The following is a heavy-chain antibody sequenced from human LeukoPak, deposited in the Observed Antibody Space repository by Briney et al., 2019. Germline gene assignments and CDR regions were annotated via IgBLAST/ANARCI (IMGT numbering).Heavy chain of an antibody. V-gene: IGHV4-39*07. CDR1: GGSISTSNYY. J-gene: IGHJ4*02. CDR2: IFYSGST. CDR3: ARGGYDLYYFDY. Sequence: SETLSLTCTVSGGSISTSNYYWGWVRQPPGKALEWIGNIFYSGSTYYSPSLKSRVTISLDTSKNQFSLKLSSVTAADTAVYYCARGGYDLYYFDYWGQGTLVTVSS. D-gene: IGHD5-12*01.